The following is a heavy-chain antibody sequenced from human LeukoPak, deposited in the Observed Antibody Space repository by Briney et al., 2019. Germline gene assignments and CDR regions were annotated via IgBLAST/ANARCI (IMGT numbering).Heavy chain of an antibody. Sequence: SETLSLTCAVSGGSISSATYSWTWIRQPPGKGLEWIGYIYHSGSTYYNPSLKSRVTISVDRSKNKVSLKLNSVTAADTAVYYCARGRWYFDLWGRGTLVTVSS. V-gene: IGHV4-30-2*01. CDR3: ARGRWYFDL. CDR1: GGSISSATYS. J-gene: IGHJ2*01. CDR2: IYHSGST.